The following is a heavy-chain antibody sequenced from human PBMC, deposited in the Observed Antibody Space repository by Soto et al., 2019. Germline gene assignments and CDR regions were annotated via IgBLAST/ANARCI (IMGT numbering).Heavy chain of an antibody. CDR3: ARHSYSGYDWGYSLDY. CDR1: GYSFTSYW. D-gene: IGHD5-12*01. CDR2: IYPGDSDT. Sequence: GESLKISCKGSGYSFTSYWIGWVRQMPGKGLEWMGIIYPGDSDTRYSPSFQGQVTISADKSISTAYLQWSSLKASDTAMYYCARHSYSGYDWGYSLDYWGQGTLVTVSS. V-gene: IGHV5-51*01. J-gene: IGHJ4*02.